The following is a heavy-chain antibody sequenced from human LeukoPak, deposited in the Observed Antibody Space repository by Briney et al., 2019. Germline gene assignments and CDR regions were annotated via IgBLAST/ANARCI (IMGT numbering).Heavy chain of an antibody. CDR3: ARNQMVRGVPTRWFDP. D-gene: IGHD3-10*01. Sequence: GGSLRLSCAASGFTFSDYYMSWIRQAPGKGLEWVPYISSSGSTIYYADSVKGRFTISRDNAKNSLYLQMNSLRAEDTAVYYCARNQMVRGVPTRWFDPWGQGTLVTVSS. J-gene: IGHJ5*02. CDR2: ISSSGSTI. CDR1: GFTFSDYY. V-gene: IGHV3-11*01.